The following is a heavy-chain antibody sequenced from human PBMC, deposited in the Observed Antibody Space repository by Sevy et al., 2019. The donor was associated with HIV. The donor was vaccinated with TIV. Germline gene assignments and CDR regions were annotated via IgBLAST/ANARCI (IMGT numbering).Heavy chain of an antibody. J-gene: IGHJ4*02. CDR3: ARDSAVVPRALVY. V-gene: IGHV4-59*01. Sequence: SENLSLTCNVSGDSISSYFWSWFRQPPGKGLEWIGYIYYSGSSEYNPSLRSRVTISIDTSKKYLTMKLTSVTAADMAVYYCARDSAVVPRALVYWGQGTLVTV. D-gene: IGHD2-15*01. CDR2: IYYSGSS. CDR1: GDSISSYF.